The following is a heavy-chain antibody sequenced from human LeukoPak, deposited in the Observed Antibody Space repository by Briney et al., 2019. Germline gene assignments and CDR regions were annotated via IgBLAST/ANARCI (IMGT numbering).Heavy chain of an antibody. Sequence: ASVKVSCKASGYPFTGYYIHWVRQPPGQGPEWMGWFKPTSGRTKYAQKYEGRVTMTRDTSISTAYMEVSSLTSDDTAVYYCARAHGYNDLDYWGQGTLVTVSS. V-gene: IGHV1-2*02. CDR2: FKPTSGRT. CDR1: GYPFTGYY. J-gene: IGHJ4*02. D-gene: IGHD5-24*01. CDR3: ARAHGYNDLDY.